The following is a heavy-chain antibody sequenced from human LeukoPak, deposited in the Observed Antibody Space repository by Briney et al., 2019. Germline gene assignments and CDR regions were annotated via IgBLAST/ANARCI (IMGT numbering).Heavy chain of an antibody. D-gene: IGHD3-16*01. CDR2: VYYSGST. Sequence: SETLSLTCAVSGASISSYYWSWIRQPPGKGLEWIGFVYYSGSTNYSPSLKSRATISIDTSKNQFSLRLSSVTAADTAVYYCARHGGVSGTYFPPHHYGMDVWGQGTTVTVSS. J-gene: IGHJ6*02. CDR1: GASISSYY. CDR3: ARHGGVSGTYFPPHHYGMDV. V-gene: IGHV4-59*08.